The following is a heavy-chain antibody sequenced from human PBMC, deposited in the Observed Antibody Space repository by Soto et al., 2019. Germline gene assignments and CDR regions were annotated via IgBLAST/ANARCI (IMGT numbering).Heavy chain of an antibody. V-gene: IGHV4-4*07. CDR2: IYPSGTT. Sequence: SETLSLTCTVSGDSFSSYYWSWIRQPAGKGLEWIGRIYPSGTTNYNPSLKSRLTLSRDTSKNQFSLSLRSVTAADTAVYFCARDDYGSAGMDVWGQGTTATVSS. CDR1: GDSFSSYY. D-gene: IGHD3-10*01. J-gene: IGHJ6*02. CDR3: ARDDYGSAGMDV.